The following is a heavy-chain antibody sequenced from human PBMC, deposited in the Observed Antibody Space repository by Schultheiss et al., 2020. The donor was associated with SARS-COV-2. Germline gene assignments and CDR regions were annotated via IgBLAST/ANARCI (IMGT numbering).Heavy chain of an antibody. CDR1: GFTFSNYA. J-gene: IGHJ4*02. V-gene: IGHV3-30*07. CDR3: ARDVRDSGSYQGYIDY. Sequence: GGSLRLSCAASGFTFSNYAMHWVRQAPGKGLAWVAVISHDGNGDFYADSVKGRFTISRDNSKNTLYLQMNSLRAEDTAVYYCARDVRDSGSYQGYIDYWGQGTLVTVSS. D-gene: IGHD1-26*01. CDR2: ISHDGNGD.